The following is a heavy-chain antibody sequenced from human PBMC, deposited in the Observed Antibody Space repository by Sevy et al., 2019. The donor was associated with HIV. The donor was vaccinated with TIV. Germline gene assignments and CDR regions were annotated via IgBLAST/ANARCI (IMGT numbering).Heavy chain of an antibody. Sequence: GGSLRLSCAVSGFNFNIYSMSWVRQAPGKGLEWVSTLSFDCGKINYADSVKGRFIISRDDYKNTLYLQMNSLRAEDTAVYFCAREGCTRPHDYWGQGTLVTVSS. CDR3: AREGCTRPHDY. V-gene: IGHV3-23*01. J-gene: IGHJ4*02. CDR2: LSFDCGKI. D-gene: IGHD2-8*01. CDR1: GFNFNIYS.